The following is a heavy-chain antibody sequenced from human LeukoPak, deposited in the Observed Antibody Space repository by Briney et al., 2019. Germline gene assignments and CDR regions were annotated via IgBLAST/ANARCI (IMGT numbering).Heavy chain of an antibody. CDR1: GGSVSSGNYY. CDR2: IYYSGST. J-gene: IGHJ1*01. D-gene: IGHD6-6*01. CDR3: ARGGAARLHFQN. V-gene: IGHV4-61*01. Sequence: SETLSLTCTVSGGSVSSGNYYWSWIRQPPGKGLDWIGYIYYSGSTNYNPSLKSRVTISVDTSKNQFSLNLNSVTAADTAVYYCARGGAARLHFQNWGQGTLVTVSS.